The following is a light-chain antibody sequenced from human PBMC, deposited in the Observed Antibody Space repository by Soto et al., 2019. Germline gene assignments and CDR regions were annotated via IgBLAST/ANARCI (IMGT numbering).Light chain of an antibody. CDR3: AAWDDSLTGYV. J-gene: IGLJ1*01. Sequence: QSVLTQPPSVSGTPGQRVTISCSGSSSNIGSNTVSWFQQLPGTAPKLLIYSHIQRPSGVPGRFSGSKSGTSASLAIRGLQSEDEADYYCAAWDDSLTGYVFGTGTKLTVL. CDR2: SHI. CDR1: SSNIGSNT. V-gene: IGLV1-44*01.